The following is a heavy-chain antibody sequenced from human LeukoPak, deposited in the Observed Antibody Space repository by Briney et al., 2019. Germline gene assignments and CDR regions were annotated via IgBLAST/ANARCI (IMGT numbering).Heavy chain of an antibody. Sequence: GGSLRLSCAASGFTFSSYAMSWVRQAPGKGLEWVSAISGSGGSTYYADSVKGRFTILRDNSKNTLYLQMNSLRAEDTAVYYCARLPIVVITSGGYWGQGTLVTVSS. V-gene: IGHV3-23*01. J-gene: IGHJ4*02. CDR1: GFTFSSYA. CDR2: ISGSGGST. D-gene: IGHD3-22*01. CDR3: ARLPIVVITSGGY.